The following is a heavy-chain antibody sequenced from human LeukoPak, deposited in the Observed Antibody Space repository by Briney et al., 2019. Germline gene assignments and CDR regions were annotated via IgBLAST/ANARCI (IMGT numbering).Heavy chain of an antibody. D-gene: IGHD2-15*01. CDR3: ARRPGGLQDWLDP. CDR1: GGSISSYY. CDR2: IYYSGST. Sequence: SETLSLTCTVSGGSISSYYWSWIRQPPGKGLEWIGYIYYSGSTNYNPSLKSRVTISVDTSKNQFSLKLSSVTAADTAVYYCARRPGGLQDWLDPWGQGTLVTVS. V-gene: IGHV4-59*08. J-gene: IGHJ5*02.